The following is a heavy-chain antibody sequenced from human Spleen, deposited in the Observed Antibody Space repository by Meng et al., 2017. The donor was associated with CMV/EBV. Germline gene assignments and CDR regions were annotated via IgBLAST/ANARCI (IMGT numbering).Heavy chain of an antibody. CDR2: IHYSGST. CDR1: GASISSHY. J-gene: IGHJ3*02. V-gene: IGHV4-59*11. CDR3: AREIILIGYSRGAFDI. D-gene: IGHD3-9*01. Sequence: SETLSLTCTVSGASISSHYWSWIRQPPGKGLEWIGYIHYSGSTNYNPALKSRVTISVDTSKTQFSVKLSSVTAADTAAYYCAREIILIGYSRGAFDIWGQGTRVTVSS.